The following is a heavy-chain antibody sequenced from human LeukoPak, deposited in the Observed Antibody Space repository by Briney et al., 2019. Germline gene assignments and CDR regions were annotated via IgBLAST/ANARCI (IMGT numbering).Heavy chain of an antibody. CDR3: ARGPTRYYFDY. CDR1: GDSISSGTSY. CDR2: IYYSGNT. Sequence: SETLSLTCTVSGDSISSGTSYWSWIRQPAGKGLEWIGYIYYSGNTNCNPSLKSRVTISVDTSNNQFSLNLSSVTAADTAVYYCARGPTRYYFDYWGQGTLVTVSS. V-gene: IGHV4-61*10. J-gene: IGHJ4*02.